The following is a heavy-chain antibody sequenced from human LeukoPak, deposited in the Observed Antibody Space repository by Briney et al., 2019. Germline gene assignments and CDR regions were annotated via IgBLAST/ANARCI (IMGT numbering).Heavy chain of an antibody. CDR3: AGLQTYYYYGMDV. Sequence: ASVKVSCKASGGTFSSYAISWVRQAPGQGLEWMGGIIPIFGTANYAQKFQGRVTITADESTGTAYMELSSLRSEDTAVYYCAGLQTYYYYGMDVWGQGTTVTVSS. V-gene: IGHV1-69*01. CDR1: GGTFSSYA. J-gene: IGHJ6*02. CDR2: IIPIFGTA.